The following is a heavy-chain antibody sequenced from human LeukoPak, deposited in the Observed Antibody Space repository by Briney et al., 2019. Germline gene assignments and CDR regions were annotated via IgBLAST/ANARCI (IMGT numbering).Heavy chain of an antibody. CDR2: ISGSGGST. D-gene: IGHD1-26*01. J-gene: IGHJ4*02. CDR1: GFTFSSYA. CDR3: ATLAVGAHENYFDY. Sequence: GGSLRLSCAASGFTFSSYAMSWVRQAPGKGLEWVSAISGSGGSTYYADSVKGRFTIPRDNSKNTLYLQMNSLRAEDTAVYYCATLAVGAHENYFDYWGQGTLVTVSS. V-gene: IGHV3-23*01.